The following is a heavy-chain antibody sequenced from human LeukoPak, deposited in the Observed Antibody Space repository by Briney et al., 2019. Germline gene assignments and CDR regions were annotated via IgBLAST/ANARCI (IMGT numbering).Heavy chain of an antibody. Sequence: PGGSLRLSCAASGFTFSSYSMNWVRQAPGKGLEWDSAISGSGGSTYYADSVKGRFTISRDNSKNTLYLEMNSLRAEDTAVYYCATDPTVAGTSEYFQHWGQGTLVTVSS. CDR1: GFTFSSYS. J-gene: IGHJ1*01. D-gene: IGHD6-19*01. CDR2: ISGSGGST. CDR3: ATDPTVAGTSEYFQH. V-gene: IGHV3-23*01.